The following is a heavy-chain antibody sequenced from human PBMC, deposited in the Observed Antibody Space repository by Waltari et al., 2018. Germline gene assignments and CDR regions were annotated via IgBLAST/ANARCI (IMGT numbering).Heavy chain of an antibody. CDR2: IWYDGSNK. CDR3: AKVRAAAGIDWYFDL. J-gene: IGHJ2*01. V-gene: IGHV3-33*06. D-gene: IGHD6-13*01. CDR1: GYTFTSYG. Sequence: QVQLVQSGAEVKKPGASVKVSCKASGYTFTSYGMHWVRQAPGKGLEWVAVIWYDGSNKYYADSVKGRFTISRDNSKNTLYLQMNSLRAEDTAVYYCAKVRAAAGIDWYFDLWGRGTLVTVSS.